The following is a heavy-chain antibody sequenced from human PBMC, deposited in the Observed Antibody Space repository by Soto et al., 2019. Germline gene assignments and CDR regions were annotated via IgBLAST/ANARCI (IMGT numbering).Heavy chain of an antibody. D-gene: IGHD4-17*01. CDR3: AKSQSTVTSGMDV. Sequence: QVQLVESGGGVVQPGRSLRLSCAASGFTFSSYGMHWVRQAPAKGLEWVAVISYDGSNKYYADSVKARFTISRDNSKNTLYLQMNSLRAEDTAVYYCAKSQSTVTSGMDVWGQGTTVTVSS. CDR2: ISYDGSNK. V-gene: IGHV3-30*18. J-gene: IGHJ6*02. CDR1: GFTFSSYG.